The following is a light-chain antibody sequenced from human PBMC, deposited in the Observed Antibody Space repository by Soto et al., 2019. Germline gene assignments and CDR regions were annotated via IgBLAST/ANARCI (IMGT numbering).Light chain of an antibody. CDR1: QSVSSY. Sequence: EIVLTQSPATLSLSPGERATLSCRASQSVSSYLAWYQQKPGQAPRPLMYDASNRATGIPARFSGSGSGTDFTLTISSLEPEDFAVYYCQQRSNWPPLTFGGGTKVEIK. CDR3: QQRSNWPPLT. V-gene: IGKV3-11*01. CDR2: DAS. J-gene: IGKJ4*01.